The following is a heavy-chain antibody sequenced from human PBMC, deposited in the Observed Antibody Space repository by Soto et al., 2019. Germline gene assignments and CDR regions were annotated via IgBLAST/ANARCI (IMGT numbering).Heavy chain of an antibody. CDR1: GGSVSSTSSY. Sequence: PSETLSLTCTVSGGSVSSTSSYWTWIRQPPGKGLEWIGYIDYSGSTNYNPSLESRVTISVDTSKNQFSLRLSSVTAADTAVYYCAREPEPLVFGVITPYCYGMDVWGQGTTVTVSS. D-gene: IGHD3-3*01. CDR3: AREPEPLVFGVITPYCYGMDV. CDR2: IDYSGST. J-gene: IGHJ6*02. V-gene: IGHV4-61*01.